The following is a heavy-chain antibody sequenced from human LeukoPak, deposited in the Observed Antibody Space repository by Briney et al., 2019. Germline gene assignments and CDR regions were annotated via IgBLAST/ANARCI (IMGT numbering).Heavy chain of an antibody. D-gene: IGHD4-17*01. CDR2: INAGNGNT. CDR1: GYTFTSYA. Sequence: RASVKVSCKASGYTFTSYAMHWVRQAPGQRLEWMGWINAGNGNTKYSQKFQGRVTITRDTSISTAYMELSRLRSDDTAVYYCARGNYGDYYYFDYWGQGTLVTVSS. CDR3: ARGNYGDYYYFDY. V-gene: IGHV1-3*01. J-gene: IGHJ4*02.